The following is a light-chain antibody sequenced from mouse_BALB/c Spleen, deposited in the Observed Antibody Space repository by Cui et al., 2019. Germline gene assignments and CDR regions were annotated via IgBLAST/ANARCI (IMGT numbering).Light chain of an antibody. CDR2: DTS. V-gene: IGKV4-55*01. CDR3: QQWSSYPLT. Sequence: QIVLTQSPAIKSASPGEKVTMTCSASSSVSYMYWYQQKPGSSPRLLIYDTSNLASGVPVRFSGSSSGTSYSLTISRMEAEDAATYYCQQWSSYPLTFGAGTKLELK. J-gene: IGKJ5*01. CDR1: SSVSY.